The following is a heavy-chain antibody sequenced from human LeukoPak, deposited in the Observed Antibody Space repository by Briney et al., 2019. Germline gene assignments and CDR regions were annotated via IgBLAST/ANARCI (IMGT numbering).Heavy chain of an antibody. V-gene: IGHV1-69*13. Sequence: TSVKVSCKASGGTFSSYAISWVRQAPGQGLEWMGGIIPIFGTANYAQKFQGRVTITADESTSTAYMELSSLRSEDTAVYYRARDSHAYGDSVDYWGQGTLVTVSS. D-gene: IGHD4-17*01. J-gene: IGHJ4*02. CDR3: ARDSHAYGDSVDY. CDR2: IIPIFGTA. CDR1: GGTFSSYA.